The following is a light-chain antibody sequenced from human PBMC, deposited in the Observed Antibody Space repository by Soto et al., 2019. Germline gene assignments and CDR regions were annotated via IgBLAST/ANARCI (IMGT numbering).Light chain of an antibody. CDR2: DAS. Sequence: DIQMTQSPSSLSASVGDRVTITCRASQSISSWLAWYQQKPGKAPKLLIYDASSLESGVPSRFSGSGSGTEFTLTISRLEPEDFAVYYCQQSGNSPQTFGQGTKVDIK. CDR3: QQSGNSPQT. CDR1: QSISSW. J-gene: IGKJ1*01. V-gene: IGKV1-5*01.